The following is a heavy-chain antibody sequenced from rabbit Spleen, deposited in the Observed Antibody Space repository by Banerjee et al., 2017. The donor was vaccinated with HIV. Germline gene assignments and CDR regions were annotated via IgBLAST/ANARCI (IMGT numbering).Heavy chain of an antibody. CDR1: GFSLSSYW. D-gene: IGHD4-1*01. CDR2: IYAGSSGST. V-gene: IGHV1S45*01. J-gene: IGHJ4*01. CDR3: ARETSSGWGIVSFYFSL. Sequence: EESGGDLVKPEGSLTLTCTASGFSLSSYWICWVRQDPGKGLEWIACIYAGSSGSTYYASWAKGRFTISRTSSTTVTLQMTSLTAADTATYFCARETSSGWGIVSFYFSLWGPGTLVTVS.